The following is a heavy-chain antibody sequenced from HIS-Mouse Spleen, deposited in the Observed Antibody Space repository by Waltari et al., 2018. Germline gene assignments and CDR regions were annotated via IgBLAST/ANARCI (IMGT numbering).Heavy chain of an antibody. CDR1: GYSFHRYW. V-gene: IGHV5-51*01. CDR3: ARGVTPREMATIKDYFDY. J-gene: IGHJ4*02. CDR2: IYPGDSDT. Sequence: EVQLVQSGAEVKKPGEALKISSKGSGYSFHRYWTGWRRQMPGKGLEWMGIIYPGDSDTRYSPSFQGQVTISADKSISTAYLQWSSLKASDTAMYYCARGVTPREMATIKDYFDYWGQGTLVTVSS. D-gene: IGHD5-12*01.